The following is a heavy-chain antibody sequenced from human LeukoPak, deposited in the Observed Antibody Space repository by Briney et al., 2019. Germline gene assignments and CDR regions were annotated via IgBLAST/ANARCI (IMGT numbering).Heavy chain of an antibody. V-gene: IGHV3-66*01. CDR2: IYSAGTT. J-gene: IGHJ4*02. CDR3: ATDPRSSGWSSY. CDR1: GFTFSSYA. Sequence: GGSLRLSCAASGFTFSSYAMSWVRQAPGKGLEWVSVIYSAGTTYYADSVKGRFTISRDNSKNTLYLQTNSLRAEDTAVYYCATDPRSSGWSSYWGQGTLVTVSS. D-gene: IGHD6-19*01.